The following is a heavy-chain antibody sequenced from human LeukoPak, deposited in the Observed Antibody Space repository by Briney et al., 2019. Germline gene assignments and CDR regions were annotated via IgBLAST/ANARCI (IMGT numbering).Heavy chain of an antibody. CDR1: GFTFSSYA. Sequence: PGGSLRLSCAASGFTFSSYAMSWVRQAPGKGLEWVAVIWYDGSNKYYADSVKGRFTISRDNSKNTLYLQMNSLRAEDTAVYYCARDLSGWTYYFDYWGQGTLVTVSS. V-gene: IGHV3-33*08. J-gene: IGHJ4*02. CDR3: ARDLSGWTYYFDY. CDR2: IWYDGSNK. D-gene: IGHD6-19*01.